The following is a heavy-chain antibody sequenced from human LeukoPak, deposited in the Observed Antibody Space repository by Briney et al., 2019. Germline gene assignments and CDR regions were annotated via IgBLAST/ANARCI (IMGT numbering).Heavy chain of an antibody. CDR1: GFSLSTSGMC. CDR3: ARSGDYYGSGSYGPNDAFDI. CDR2: IDWDDAK. V-gene: IGHV2-70*11. J-gene: IGHJ3*02. D-gene: IGHD3-10*01. Sequence: SGPTLVNPTQTLTLTCTFSGFSLSTSGMCVSWIRQPPGKALEWLARIDWDDAKYYSTSLKTRLTISKDTSKNQVVLTMTNMDPVDTATYYCARSGDYYGSGSYGPNDAFDIWGQGTMVTVSS.